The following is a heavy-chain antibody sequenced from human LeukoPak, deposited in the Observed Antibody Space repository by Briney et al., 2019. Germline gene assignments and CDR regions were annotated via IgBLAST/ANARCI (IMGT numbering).Heavy chain of an antibody. V-gene: IGHV1-2*02. CDR1: GYTFTGYY. Sequence: APVKVSCKVSGYTFTGYYMHWVRQAPGQGLEWMGWINPNSGGTNSAQKFQGRVTMTRDTSISTVYMELSSLRSDDTAVYYCARAYGSGSYFVFDIWGQGTMVTVSS. CDR3: ARAYGSGSYFVFDI. CDR2: INPNSGGT. J-gene: IGHJ3*02. D-gene: IGHD3-10*01.